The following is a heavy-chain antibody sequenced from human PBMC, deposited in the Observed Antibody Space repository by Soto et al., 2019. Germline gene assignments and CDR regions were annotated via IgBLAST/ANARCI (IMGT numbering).Heavy chain of an antibody. CDR2: VNTYNGNP. J-gene: IGHJ4*02. D-gene: IGHD6-6*01. Sequence: QVQLVQSGVEVKKPGASVKVSCKASGYTFTNYAISWVRQAPGRGLEWMGWVNTYNGNPNYAQIFQGRVTMTTDTSTGTAYMELRSLQSDDSAVYYCARDSQYSTDWQRFDSCGQGTLVTVSS. CDR1: GYTFTNYA. CDR3: ARDSQYSTDWQRFDS. V-gene: IGHV1-18*01.